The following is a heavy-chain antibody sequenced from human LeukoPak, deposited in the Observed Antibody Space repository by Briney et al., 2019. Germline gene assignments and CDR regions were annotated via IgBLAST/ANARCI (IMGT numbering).Heavy chain of an antibody. CDR1: GFTVGSNY. V-gene: IGHV3-66*01. CDR2: IYSGGST. Sequence: GGSLRLSCAVSGFTVGSNYMSWVRQAPGTGLEWVSVIYSGGSTDYADSVKGRFTISRDNSKNTLYLQMNSLRAEDTAVYYCARDLGLVGATIPDYWGQGTLVTVSS. J-gene: IGHJ4*02. CDR3: ARDLGLVGATIPDY. D-gene: IGHD1-26*01.